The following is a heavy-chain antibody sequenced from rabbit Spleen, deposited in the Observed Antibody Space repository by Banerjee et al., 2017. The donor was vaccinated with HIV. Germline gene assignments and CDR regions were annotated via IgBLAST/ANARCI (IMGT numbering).Heavy chain of an antibody. J-gene: IGHJ4*01. CDR1: GVSFSGSSY. D-gene: IGHD6-1*01. Sequence: QSLEESGGDLVKPGASLTLTCIASGVSFSGSSYMCWVRQAPGKGLEWIACIDTGSSGFTYFASWAKGRFTISRASSTTVTLQMTSLTAADTATYFCARGYTYSYVGIAYVTDYFNLWGQGTLVTVS. CDR3: ARGYTYSYVGIAYVTDYFNL. CDR2: IDTGSSGFT. V-gene: IGHV1S40*01.